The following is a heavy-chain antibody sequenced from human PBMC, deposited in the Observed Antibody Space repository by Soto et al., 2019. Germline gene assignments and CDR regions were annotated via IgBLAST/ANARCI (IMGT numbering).Heavy chain of an antibody. CDR2: ISGSGGST. D-gene: IGHD2-15*01. CDR3: AKDAPLIGYCSGGSCYGSFDY. J-gene: IGHJ4*02. Sequence: GGSLRLSCAASGFTFSSYAMSWVRQAPGKGLEWVSAISGSGGSTYYADSVKGRFTISRDNSKNTLYLQMNSLRAEDTAVYYCAKDAPLIGYCSGGSCYGSFDYWGQGTLVTVSS. CDR1: GFTFSSYA. V-gene: IGHV3-23*01.